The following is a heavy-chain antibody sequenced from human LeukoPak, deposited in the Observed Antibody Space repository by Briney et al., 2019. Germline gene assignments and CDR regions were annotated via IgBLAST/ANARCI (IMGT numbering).Heavy chain of an antibody. Sequence: GGTLRLSCAASGFTFSSYGMHWVRQAPGKGLEWVAVIWYDRSNKYYADSVKGRFTISRDNSKNTLYLQMNSLRAEDTAVYYCARKNTQDAFDIWGQGTMVTVSS. V-gene: IGHV3-33*08. CDR2: IWYDRSNK. J-gene: IGHJ3*02. CDR1: GFTFSSYG. CDR3: ARKNTQDAFDI. D-gene: IGHD2-15*01.